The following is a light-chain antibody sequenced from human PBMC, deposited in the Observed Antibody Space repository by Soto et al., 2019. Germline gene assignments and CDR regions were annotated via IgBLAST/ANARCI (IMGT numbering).Light chain of an antibody. Sequence: EIVMTQSPATLSVSPGEXATLSCRASQSVRSNLAWYQQKPRQAPRLLIYDASTRATGIPARFSGSGSGTEFTLTISSLQSEDSAIYYCQQYNNWPPLTFGPGTKVDIK. V-gene: IGKV3-15*01. CDR2: DAS. CDR3: QQYNNWPPLT. J-gene: IGKJ3*01. CDR1: QSVRSN.